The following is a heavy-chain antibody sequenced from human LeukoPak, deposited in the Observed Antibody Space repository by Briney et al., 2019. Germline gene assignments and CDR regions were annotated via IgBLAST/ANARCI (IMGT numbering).Heavy chain of an antibody. CDR3: ARRSGGIAAVDY. CDR1: GYTFTSYD. Sequence: GASVKVSCKASGYTFTSYDINWVRQATGQGLEWMGWMNPNSGNTGYAQKFQGRVTITRNTSISTAYMELSSLRSEDTAVYYCARRSGGIAAVDYWGQGTLVTVSS. J-gene: IGHJ4*02. D-gene: IGHD6-13*01. V-gene: IGHV1-8*01. CDR2: MNPNSGNT.